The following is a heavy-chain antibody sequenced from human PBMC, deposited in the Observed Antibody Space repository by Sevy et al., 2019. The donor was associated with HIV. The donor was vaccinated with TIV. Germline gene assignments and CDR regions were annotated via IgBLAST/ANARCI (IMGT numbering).Heavy chain of an antibody. V-gene: IGHV3-7*01. J-gene: IGHJ4*02. CDR3: ASNTYHYDSNTYYPVY. D-gene: IGHD3-22*01. CDR2: IKQDGNEK. Sequence: GGSLRLSCVASGFNLSPYWMTWVRQAPGKGLEWMANIKQDGNEKYYVDSVKGRFTGSRDNAKNALYLQMYSLRVEDTAVYFCASNTYHYDSNTYYPVYWGQGTRVTVSS. CDR1: GFNLSPYW.